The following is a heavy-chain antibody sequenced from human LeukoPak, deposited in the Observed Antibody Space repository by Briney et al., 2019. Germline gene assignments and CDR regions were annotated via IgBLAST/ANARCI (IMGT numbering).Heavy chain of an antibody. V-gene: IGHV3-23*01. J-gene: IGHJ4*02. CDR2: ISGSGGST. Sequence: GGSLRLSCAASGFTFSSYAMSWVRQAPGKGLEWVSAISGSGGSTYYADSVKGRFTISRDNSENTLYLQMNSLRAEDTAVYYCAKDPSVVVTATLDYWGQGTLVTVSS. CDR3: AKDPSVVVTATLDY. D-gene: IGHD2-21*02. CDR1: GFTFSSYA.